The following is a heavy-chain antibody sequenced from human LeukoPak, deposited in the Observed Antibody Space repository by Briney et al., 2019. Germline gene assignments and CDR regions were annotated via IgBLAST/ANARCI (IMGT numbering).Heavy chain of an antibody. CDR2: IKQDGSEK. J-gene: IGHJ4*02. CDR1: GFTFSSYS. CDR3: ARDAIQLNWRSPFDY. V-gene: IGHV3-7*01. D-gene: IGHD1-1*01. Sequence: GGSLRLSCAASGFTFSSYSMNWVRQAPGKGLEWVANIKQDGSEKYYVDSVKGRFTISRDNAKNSLYLQMNSLRAEDTAVYYCARDAIQLNWRSPFDYWGQGTLVTVSS.